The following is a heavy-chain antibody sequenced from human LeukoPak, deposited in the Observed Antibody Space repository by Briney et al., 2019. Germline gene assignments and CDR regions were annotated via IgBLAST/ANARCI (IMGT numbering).Heavy chain of an antibody. Sequence: ASVKVSCKASGYTFTGYYMHWVRQAPGQGLEWMGWINPNSGGTNYAQKFQGRVTMTRDTSISTAYMELSRLRSDDTAVYYCASGYLPNSSSWYGAFDYWGQGTLVTVSS. CDR2: INPNSGGT. CDR3: ASGYLPNSSSWYGAFDY. CDR1: GYTFTGYY. D-gene: IGHD6-13*01. J-gene: IGHJ4*02. V-gene: IGHV1-2*02.